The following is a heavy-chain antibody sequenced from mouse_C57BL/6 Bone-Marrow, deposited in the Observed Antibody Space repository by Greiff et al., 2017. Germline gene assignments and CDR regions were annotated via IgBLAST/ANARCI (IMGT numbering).Heavy chain of an antibody. CDR1: GFTFSSYA. Sequence: DVQLVESGGGLVKPGGSLKLSCAASGFTFSSYAMSWVRQTPEKRLEWVATISDGGSYTYYPDNVKGRFTISRDNAKNNLYLQVSHLKSEDTAMYECARYRFITVAGFAYWGQGTLVTVSA. J-gene: IGHJ3*01. V-gene: IGHV5-4*01. CDR2: ISDGGSYT. CDR3: ARYRFITVAGFAY. D-gene: IGHD1-3*01.